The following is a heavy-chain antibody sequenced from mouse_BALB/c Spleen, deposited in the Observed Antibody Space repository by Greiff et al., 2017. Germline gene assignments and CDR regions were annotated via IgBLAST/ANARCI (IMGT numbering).Heavy chain of an antibody. CDR1: GYTFTSYW. J-gene: IGHJ1*01. V-gene: IGHV1S26*01. CDR3: ARKSGRYDGYWYFDV. Sequence: QVQLQQPGAELVMPGASVKMSCKASGYTFTSYWMHWVKQRPGQGLEWIGYINPSTGYTEYNQKFKDKATLTADKSSSTAYMQLSSLTSEDSAVYYCARKSGRYDGYWYFDVWGAGTTVTVSS. CDR2: INPSTGYT. D-gene: IGHD2-14*01.